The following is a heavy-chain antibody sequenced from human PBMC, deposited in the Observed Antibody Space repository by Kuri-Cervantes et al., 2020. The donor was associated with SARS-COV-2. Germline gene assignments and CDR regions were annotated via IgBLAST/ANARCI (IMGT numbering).Heavy chain of an antibody. CDR3: ARRDDSSGLDAFDI. CDR1: GYSFTSYW. J-gene: IGHJ3*02. CDR2: IYPGDSDT. D-gene: IGHD3-22*01. Sequence: KVSCKGSGYSFTSYWIGWVRQMPGKGLEWMGIIYPGDSDTRYSPSFQGQVTISADKSISTAYLQWSSLKASDTAMYYCARRDDSSGLDAFDIWGQGTMVTVSS. V-gene: IGHV5-51*01.